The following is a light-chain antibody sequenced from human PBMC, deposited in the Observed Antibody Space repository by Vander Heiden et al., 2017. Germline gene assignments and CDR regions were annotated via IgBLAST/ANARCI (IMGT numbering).Light chain of an antibody. CDR2: SAS. Sequence: EIVLTQSPATLSLSPGERATLSCRASQSVSDSYLAWYQQKPGQAPRLLIYSASSRATGIPDRFSGSGSGTDFTLTISRLEPEDFAVYYCQQYGSSPPMYTFGQGTKLEIK. J-gene: IGKJ2*01. CDR3: QQYGSSPPMYT. V-gene: IGKV3-20*01. CDR1: QSVSDSY.